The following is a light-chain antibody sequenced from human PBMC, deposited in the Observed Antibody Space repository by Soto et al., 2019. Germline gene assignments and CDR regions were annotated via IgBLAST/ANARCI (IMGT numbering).Light chain of an antibody. V-gene: IGKV3-15*01. CDR2: GAS. J-gene: IGKJ1*01. Sequence: EIVMTQSPATLSVSPGERDTISCRASQSVSSNLAWYQQKPGQAPRLLIYGASTRATGIPARFSGSGSGTEFTLTISSLQSEDFAVYYCQQYNNWPTWTFGQGTKVDIK. CDR1: QSVSSN. CDR3: QQYNNWPTWT.